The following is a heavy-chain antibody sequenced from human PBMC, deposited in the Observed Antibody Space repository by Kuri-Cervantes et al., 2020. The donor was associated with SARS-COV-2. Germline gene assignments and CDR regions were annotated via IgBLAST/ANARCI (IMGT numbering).Heavy chain of an antibody. CDR1: GFTVSSNY. J-gene: IGHJ4*02. CDR2: ISYDGSNK. D-gene: IGHD2-15*01. CDR3: AKDPNGIVVVVAAIDS. V-gene: IGHV3-30*18. Sequence: GGSLRLSCAASGFTVSSNYMSWVRQAPGKGLEWVALISYDGSNKYYAGSVKGRFAISRDNSKNTLSLEMDSLRADDTAVYYCAKDPNGIVVVVAAIDSWGQGTLVTVSS.